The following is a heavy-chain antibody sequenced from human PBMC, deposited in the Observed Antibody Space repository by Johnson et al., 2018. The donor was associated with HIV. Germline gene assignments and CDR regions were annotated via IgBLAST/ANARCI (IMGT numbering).Heavy chain of an antibody. CDR1: GFTFSSHV. D-gene: IGHD4-17*01. CDR3: ARATVDDYGDYDDAFDI. V-gene: IGHV3-30-3*01. J-gene: IGHJ3*02. CDR2: ISYDGNNK. Sequence: QVQLVESGGGVVQPGRSLRLSCAASGFTFSSHVMHWVRQGPGKGLEWVAVISYDGNNKYYADSVKGRFTISRDNSKNTMYRQMNSLRAEDTAVYYCARATVDDYGDYDDAFDIWGQGTMVTVSS.